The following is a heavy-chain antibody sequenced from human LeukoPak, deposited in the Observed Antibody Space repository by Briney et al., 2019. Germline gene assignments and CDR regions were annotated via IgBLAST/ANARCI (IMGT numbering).Heavy chain of an antibody. V-gene: IGHV3-30*18. CDR3: AKAGSGSYPFDY. Sequence: SGGSLRLSCAASGFTFNNYLMHWVRQAPGKGLEWVAVISYDGSNKYYADSVKGRFTISRDNSKNTLYLQMNSLRAEDTAVYYCAKAGSGSYPFDYWGQGTLVTVSS. CDR1: GFTFNNYL. CDR2: ISYDGSNK. D-gene: IGHD3-10*01. J-gene: IGHJ4*02.